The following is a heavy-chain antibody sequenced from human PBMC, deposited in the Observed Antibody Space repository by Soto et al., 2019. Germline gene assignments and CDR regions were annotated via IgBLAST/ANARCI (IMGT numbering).Heavy chain of an antibody. J-gene: IGHJ4*02. CDR2: IIPIFGTA. Sequence: GASVQVSCKASGGTFSSYAISWVRQAPGQGLERMGGIIPIFGTANYAQKFQGRVTITADESTSTAYMELSSLRSEDTAVYYCASPNDYGDYDVDWGQGTLVTVSS. CDR1: GGTFSSYA. V-gene: IGHV1-69*13. CDR3: ASPNDYGDYDVD. D-gene: IGHD4-17*01.